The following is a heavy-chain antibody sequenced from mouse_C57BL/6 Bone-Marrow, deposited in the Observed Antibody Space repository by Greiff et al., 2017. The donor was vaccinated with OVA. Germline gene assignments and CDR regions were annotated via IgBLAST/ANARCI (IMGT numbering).Heavy chain of an antibody. CDR3: ARGGSSFSWFAY. CDR1: GYAFTNYL. V-gene: IGHV1-54*01. D-gene: IGHD1-1*01. Sequence: QVQLQQSGAELVRPGTSVKVSCKASGYAFTNYLIEWVKQRPGQGLEWIGEINPGSGGTNYNEKFKGKATLTADKSSSTAYMQLSSLTSEDSAVYFCARGGSSFSWFAYWGQGTLVTVSA. CDR2: INPGSGGT. J-gene: IGHJ3*01.